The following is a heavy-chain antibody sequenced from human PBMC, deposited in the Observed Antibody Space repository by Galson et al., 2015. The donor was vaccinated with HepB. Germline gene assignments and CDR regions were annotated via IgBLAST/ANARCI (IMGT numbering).Heavy chain of an antibody. D-gene: IGHD2-2*01. Sequence: SETLSLTCTVSGGSISSYYWNWIRQPPGKGLEWIGHIYDSGSTNYNPSPKSRVTLSVDTSKNQFSLKLSSVTAADTAVYYCARQQYRSTTSRTNYFLDVWGKGTPVTVSS. CDR2: IYDSGST. J-gene: IGHJ6*03. V-gene: IGHV4-59*08. CDR1: GGSISSYY. CDR3: ARQQYRSTTSRTNYFLDV.